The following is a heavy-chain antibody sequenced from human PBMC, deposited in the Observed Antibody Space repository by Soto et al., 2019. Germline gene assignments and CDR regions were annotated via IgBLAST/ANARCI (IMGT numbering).Heavy chain of an antibody. V-gene: IGHV1-46*01. CDR3: ARVGAGKGWYFDL. J-gene: IGHJ2*01. Sequence: QVQLVQSGAEVKKPGASVKVSCKASGYTFTSYYMHWVRQAPGQGLEWMGIINPSGGSTSYAQKFQGRVTMTRDTSTSTVYMELSSLISEDTAVYYCARVGAGKGWYFDLWGRGTLVTVSS. CDR1: GYTFTSYY. CDR2: INPSGGST. D-gene: IGHD3-10*01.